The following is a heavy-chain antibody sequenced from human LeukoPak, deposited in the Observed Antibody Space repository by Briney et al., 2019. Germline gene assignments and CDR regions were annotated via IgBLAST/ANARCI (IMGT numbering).Heavy chain of an antibody. CDR3: ARDILGYHEYNWFDP. D-gene: IGHD2-15*01. CDR2: INPNSGGT. J-gene: IGHJ5*02. Sequence: ASVKVSCKASGYTFTGYYMHWVRQAPGQGLEWMGWINPNSGGTNYAQKFQGRVTMTRDTSISTAYMELSRLRSDDTAVYYCARDILGYHEYNWFDPWGQGTLVTVSS. CDR1: GYTFTGYY. V-gene: IGHV1-2*02.